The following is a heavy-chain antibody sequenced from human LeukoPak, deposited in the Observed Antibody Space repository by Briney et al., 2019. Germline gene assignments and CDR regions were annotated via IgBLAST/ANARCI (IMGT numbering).Heavy chain of an antibody. V-gene: IGHV3-30*01. D-gene: IGHD2/OR15-2a*01. CDR1: GFTFENYA. Sequence: PGGSRRLSCEVSGFTFENYAMHWVRQAPGKGLEWVAGISSDGSDKYYADAVRGRLTIPRAIYKSTWNLQMKNLSLEDTAVYYCARQGGALHYFHSYMDGCGKGTTVTVSS. J-gene: IGHJ6*03. CDR3: ARQGGALHYFHSYMDG. CDR2: ISSDGSDK.